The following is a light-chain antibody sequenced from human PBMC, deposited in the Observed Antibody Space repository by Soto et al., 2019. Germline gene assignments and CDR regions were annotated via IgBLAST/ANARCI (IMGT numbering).Light chain of an antibody. J-gene: IGKJ1*01. Sequence: EIVLTQSPATLSLSPGERATLSCRASQSVSSSYLAWYQQKPGPAPRLLIYGASSRATCIPDRFSGSGSGTYFTHTISRLEPEYLAVYYCQQYCSSPTFGQGTKVEIK. V-gene: IGKV3-20*01. CDR1: QSVSSSY. CDR3: QQYCSSPT. CDR2: GAS.